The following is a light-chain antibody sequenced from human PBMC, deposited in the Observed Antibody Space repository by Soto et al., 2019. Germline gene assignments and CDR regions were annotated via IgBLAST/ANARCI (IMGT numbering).Light chain of an antibody. Sequence: EIQLTQSPSFLSASVGDTVTITCRASQDIGTYLAWYQEQPGKPPRLLVYSASTSQSGLPSRFSGSGSGTDFSLTISSLQPDDFTTYYCQQLNTYPWTFVQGTKVDIK. V-gene: IGKV1-9*01. CDR1: QDIGTY. CDR3: QQLNTYPWT. CDR2: SAS. J-gene: IGKJ1*01.